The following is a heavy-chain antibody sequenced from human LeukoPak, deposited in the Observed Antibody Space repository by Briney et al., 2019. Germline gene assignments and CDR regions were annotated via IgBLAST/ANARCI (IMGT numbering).Heavy chain of an antibody. V-gene: IGHV3-48*02. CDR2: ISTRSGTI. D-gene: IGHD5-12*01. J-gene: IGHJ4*02. Sequence: PGGSLRLSCAASGFTFSNYSMNWVRQAPGKGLEWVSYISTRSGTIYYTDSVKGRFTISRDNAKNSLFLQMNSLRDEDTAVYYCARDRGGSEFFDDWGQGTLVSVSS. CDR1: GFTFSNYS. CDR3: ARDRGGSEFFDD.